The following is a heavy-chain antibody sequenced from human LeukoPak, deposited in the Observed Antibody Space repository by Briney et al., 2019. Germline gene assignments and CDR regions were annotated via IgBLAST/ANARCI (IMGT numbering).Heavy chain of an antibody. J-gene: IGHJ5*02. CDR2: MNPNNGNT. CDR3: VRDGEGVAISVNYWFDP. D-gene: IGHD3-10*01. CDR1: GFTFTSYD. Sequence: ASVKVSCKASGFTFTSYDINWVRQTTGQGLEWMGWMNPNNGNTGYAQKFQGRVTMTRDTSISTAYMVLRSLRSEDTAMYYCVRDGEGVAISVNYWFDPWGQGTLVTVSS. V-gene: IGHV1-8*01.